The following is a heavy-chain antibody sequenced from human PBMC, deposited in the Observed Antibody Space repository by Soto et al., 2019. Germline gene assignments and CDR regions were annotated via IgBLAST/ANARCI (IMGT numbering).Heavy chain of an antibody. D-gene: IGHD3-9*01. CDR1: GGTFSSYT. CDR2: IIPILGIA. CDR3: ARGGDILTGYYLLDY. V-gene: IGHV1-69*02. J-gene: IGHJ4*02. Sequence: QVQLVQSGAEVKKPGSSVKVSCKASGGTFSSYTISWVRQAPGQGLEWVGRIIPILGIANYAQKFQGRVTITADKSTSTAYMELSSLRSEDTAVYYCARGGDILTGYYLLDYWGQGTLVTVSS.